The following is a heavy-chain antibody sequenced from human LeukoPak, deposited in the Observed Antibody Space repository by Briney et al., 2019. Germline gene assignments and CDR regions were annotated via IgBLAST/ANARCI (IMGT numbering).Heavy chain of an antibody. D-gene: IGHD2-15*01. Sequence: GSLRLSCAASGFTVTNNDMNWVRQAPGKGLEWVSVINSGGSTYFADSVKGRFTVSRDNSKNTLSLQMNSLRVEDTAVYYCARDLISGPATHVSWGQGALVTVSS. V-gene: IGHV3-66*01. CDR2: INSGGST. J-gene: IGHJ5*02. CDR1: GFTVTNND. CDR3: ARDLISGPATHVS.